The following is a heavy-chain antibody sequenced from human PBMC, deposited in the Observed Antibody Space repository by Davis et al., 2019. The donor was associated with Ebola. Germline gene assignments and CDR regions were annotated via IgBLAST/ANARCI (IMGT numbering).Heavy chain of an antibody. CDR1: RFTFSTYG. D-gene: IGHD3-22*01. V-gene: IGHV3-48*02. J-gene: IGHJ4*02. Sequence: GGSLRLSCAASRFTFSTYGMHWVRQAPGKGLEWVSYISSSSSTIYYAYSVKGRFTISRDNAKNSLYLQMNSLRDEDTAVYYCARAVFAYYYDSSGYYTKYYFDYWGQGTLVTVSS. CDR3: ARAVFAYYYDSSGYYTKYYFDY. CDR2: ISSSSSTI.